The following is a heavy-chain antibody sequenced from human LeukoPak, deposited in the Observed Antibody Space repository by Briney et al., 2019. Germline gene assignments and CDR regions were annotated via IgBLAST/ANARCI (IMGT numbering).Heavy chain of an antibody. CDR1: GFTFSSYA. Sequence: GGSLGLSCAASGFTFSSYAMSWVRQAPGKGLEWVSAISGSGGSTYYADSVKGRFTISRDNSKNTLYLQMNSLRAEDTAVYYCAKDDDSSGYYYWDAFDIWGQGTMVTVSS. J-gene: IGHJ3*02. CDR2: ISGSGGST. CDR3: AKDDDSSGYYYWDAFDI. V-gene: IGHV3-23*01. D-gene: IGHD3-22*01.